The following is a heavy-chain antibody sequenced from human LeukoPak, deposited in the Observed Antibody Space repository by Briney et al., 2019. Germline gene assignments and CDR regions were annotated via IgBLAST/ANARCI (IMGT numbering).Heavy chain of an antibody. V-gene: IGHV1-2*02. CDR3: ARGHFDAFDI. CDR1: GYTFTSHG. D-gene: IGHD3-3*02. CDR2: INPNSGGT. J-gene: IGHJ3*02. Sequence: ASVKVSCKASGYTFTSHGISWVRQAPGQGLEWVGWINPNSGGTNYAQKFQGRVTMTRDTSISTAYMELSRLRSDDTAVYYCARGHFDAFDIWGQGTMVTVSS.